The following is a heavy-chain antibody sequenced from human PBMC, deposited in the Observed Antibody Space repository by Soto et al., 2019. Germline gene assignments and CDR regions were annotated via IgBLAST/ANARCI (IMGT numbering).Heavy chain of an antibody. Sequence: EVQLVESGGGLVQPGGSLRLSCAASGFTFRTYSMTWVRQAPGKGLEWLSYISSSSSTIYYADSVKGRFTISRDNAKNSLYLQMNSLRDDDTAVYYCTRHRDRGMGFDYWGQGTLVTVSS. V-gene: IGHV3-48*02. CDR3: TRHRDRGMGFDY. CDR1: GFTFRTYS. J-gene: IGHJ4*02. D-gene: IGHD1-26*01. CDR2: ISSSSSTI.